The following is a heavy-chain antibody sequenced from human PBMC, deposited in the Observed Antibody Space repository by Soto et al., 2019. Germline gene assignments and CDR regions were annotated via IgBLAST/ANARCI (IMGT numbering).Heavy chain of an antibody. Sequence: QLQLQESGPGLVKSSETLCLTCTVSGGSISKSNYFWGWIRQAPGKGLEWIASILYSGTTSYNSSLKSRVAISVDTSKNQFSLQLNSVTAADTAVYYCARLGWGNGDSDYWGQGTLVTVSS. D-gene: IGHD2-21*01. CDR1: GGSISKSNYF. CDR3: ARLGWGNGDSDY. V-gene: IGHV4-39*01. J-gene: IGHJ4*02. CDR2: ILYSGTT.